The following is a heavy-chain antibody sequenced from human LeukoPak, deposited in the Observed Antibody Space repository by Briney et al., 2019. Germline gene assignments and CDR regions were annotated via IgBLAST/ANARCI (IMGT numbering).Heavy chain of an antibody. J-gene: IGHJ4*02. CDR2: VDYSGTT. D-gene: IGHD1-1*01. V-gene: IGHV4-61*01. CDR3: ARGIRTGYGY. Sequence: SETLSLTCSVSGGSVRSGNYYWSWIRQPPGKGLEWIGHVDYSGTTSYNPSLRRRVAISFETSKNQFSLKVMFLTAADTAVYYCARGIRTGYGYWGQGTLVTVSS. CDR1: GGSVRSGNYY.